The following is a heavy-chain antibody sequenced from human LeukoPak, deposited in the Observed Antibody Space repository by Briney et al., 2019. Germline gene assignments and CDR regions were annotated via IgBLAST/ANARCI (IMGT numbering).Heavy chain of an antibody. CDR3: AREANEYSYYYDSSGYYLY. CDR2: IYYSGST. D-gene: IGHD3-22*01. J-gene: IGHJ4*02. CDR1: GGSISSSSYY. Sequence: PSETLSLTCTVSGGSISSSSYYWGWIRQPPGKGLEWIGSIYYSGSTYYNPSLKSRVTISVDTSKNQFSLKLSSVTAADTAVYYCAREANEYSYYYDSSGYYLYWGQGTLVTVSS. V-gene: IGHV4-39*07.